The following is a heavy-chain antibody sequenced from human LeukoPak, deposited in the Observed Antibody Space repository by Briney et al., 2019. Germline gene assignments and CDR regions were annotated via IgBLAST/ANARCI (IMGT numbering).Heavy chain of an antibody. Sequence: GGSLRLSCAASGFIFSTSWMSWVRQSPGKGLEWVANIKQDRSQKHYVDSVKGRFTISRDNSKNLLYLQMNCLGAEDTAVYYCVRGGYSSFDYWGEGPLVTVSS. D-gene: IGHD3-10*01. CDR3: VRGGYSSFDY. V-gene: IGHV3-7*01. CDR1: GFIFSTSW. CDR2: IKQDRSQK. J-gene: IGHJ4*02.